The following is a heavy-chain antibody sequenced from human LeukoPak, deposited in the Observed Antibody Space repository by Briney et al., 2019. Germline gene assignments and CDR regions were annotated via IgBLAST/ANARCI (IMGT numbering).Heavy chain of an antibody. V-gene: IGHV4-59*01. D-gene: IGHD3-9*01. CDR3: ARSSTGNFDY. Sequence: PSETLSLTCTVSSGSISSYYWSWIRQPPGKGLEWIGYIYYSGSTDYNPSLKSRVTISVDTSKNQFSLKLSSVTAADTAVYYCARSSTGNFDYWGQGTLVTVSS. CDR1: SGSISSYY. CDR2: IYYSGST. J-gene: IGHJ4*02.